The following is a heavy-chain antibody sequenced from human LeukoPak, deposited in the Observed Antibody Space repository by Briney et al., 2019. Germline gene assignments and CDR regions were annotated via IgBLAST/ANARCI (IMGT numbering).Heavy chain of an antibody. J-gene: IGHJ6*03. D-gene: IGHD3-3*01. CDR3: AGATYDFWSGYYHYYMDV. V-gene: IGHV4-31*03. CDR2: IFYSGST. CDR1: GGSISSGGYY. Sequence: SETLSLTCTVSGGSISSGGYYWSWIRQHPGNGMEWIGYIFYSGSTYYNPSLKSRVTISVDTSKNQFSLKLSSVTAADTAVYYCAGATYDFWSGYYHYYMDVWGKGTTVTVSS.